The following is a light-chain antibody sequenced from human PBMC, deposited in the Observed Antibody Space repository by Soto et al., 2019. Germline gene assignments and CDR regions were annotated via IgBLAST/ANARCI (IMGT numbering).Light chain of an antibody. CDR1: SSDVGTYNY. CDR2: DVG. V-gene: IGLV2-11*01. Sequence: QSALTQPRSVSGSPGQSVTISCTATSSDVGTYNYVSWYQHHPGKAPKLIIYDVGKRPSGVPDRFSGSKSDTTASLPISRLQIEDEADYYCFSYAGSYVVVGGGTKLTVL. CDR3: FSYAGSYVV. J-gene: IGLJ2*01.